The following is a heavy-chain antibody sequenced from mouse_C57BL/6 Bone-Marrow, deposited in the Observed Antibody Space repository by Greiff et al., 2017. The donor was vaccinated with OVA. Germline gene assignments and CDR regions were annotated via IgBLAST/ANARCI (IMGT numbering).Heavy chain of an antibody. Sequence: VQLQESGPELVKPGASVKISCKASGYAFSSSWMNWVKQRPGKGLEWIGRIYPGDGGTNYNGKFKGKATLTADKSSSTAYMQLSSLTSEASAVAFCSRRDGSNPFDYWGQGTTLTVSS. D-gene: IGHD1-1*01. CDR2: IYPGDGGT. V-gene: IGHV1-82*01. CDR3: SRRDGSNPFDY. CDR1: GYAFSSSW. J-gene: IGHJ2*01.